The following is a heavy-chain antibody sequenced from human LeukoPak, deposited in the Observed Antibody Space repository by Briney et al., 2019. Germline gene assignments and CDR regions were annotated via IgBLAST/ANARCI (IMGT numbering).Heavy chain of an antibody. J-gene: IGHJ4*02. CDR2: IRGDGRAT. CDR1: GFIFTDYW. Sequence: GGSMRLSCAASGFIFTDYWMHWVRQAPGKELVWVARIRGDGRATTYADSVKGRFTISRDNSMNTLYLQMNSLRTEDTAVYYCASKWYCGGDCYYQIDYWGQGTLVTVSS. CDR3: ASKWYCGGDCYYQIDY. V-gene: IGHV3-74*03. D-gene: IGHD2-21*02.